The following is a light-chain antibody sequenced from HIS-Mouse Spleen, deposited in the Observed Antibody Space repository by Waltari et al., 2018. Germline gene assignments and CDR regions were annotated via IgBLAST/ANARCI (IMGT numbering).Light chain of an antibody. CDR1: SSAVARSTL. J-gene: IGLJ3*02. V-gene: IGLV2-23*01. CDR3: CSYAGSSTWV. CDR2: EGS. Sequence: QSALTQPASVSGSPVQSITIPCTGTSSAVARSTLVSWYQQHPGKAPKLMIYEGSKRPSGVSNRFSGSKSGNTASLTISGLQAEDEADYYCCSYAGSSTWVFGGGTKLTVL.